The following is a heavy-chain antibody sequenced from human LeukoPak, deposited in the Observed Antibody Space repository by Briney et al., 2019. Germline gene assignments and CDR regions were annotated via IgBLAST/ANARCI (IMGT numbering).Heavy chain of an antibody. CDR1: GFTFSSYG. J-gene: IGHJ4*02. CDR2: IWYDGSNK. V-gene: IGHV3-33*01. D-gene: IGHD4-17*01. CDR3: ARYNDYGDSLDY. Sequence: GRSLRLSCVASGFTFSSYGMHWVRQAPGKGLEWVAVIWYDGSNKYYADSVKGRFTISRDNSKNTLYLQMNSLRAEDTAVYYCARYNDYGDSLDYWGQGTLVTVSS.